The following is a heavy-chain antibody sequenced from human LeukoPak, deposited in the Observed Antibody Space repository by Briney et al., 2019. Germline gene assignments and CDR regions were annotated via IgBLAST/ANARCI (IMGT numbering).Heavy chain of an antibody. CDR1: GYTFTGYY. D-gene: IGHD4-23*01. CDR3: ARGGNRRGYDAFDI. V-gene: IGHV1-2*06. CDR2: INPNSGGT. Sequence: ASVKVSCKASGYTFTGYYMHWVRQAPGQGLEWMGRINPNSGGTNYAQKFQGRVTMTRDTSISTAYMELSRLRSDDTAVYYGARGGNRRGYDAFDIWGQGTMVTVSS. J-gene: IGHJ3*02.